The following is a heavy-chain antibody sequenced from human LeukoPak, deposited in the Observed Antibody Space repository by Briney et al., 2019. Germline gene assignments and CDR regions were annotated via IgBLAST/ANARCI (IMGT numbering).Heavy chain of an antibody. CDR1: GFTFDDYG. D-gene: IGHD2-2*01. Sequence: GGSLRLSCAASGFTFDDYGMSWVRQAPGKGLEWVSGINWNGGSTGYADSVKGRFTISRDNAKNSVYLQMNGLRAEDTAVYYCARVYCSSTSLPYYYYYMDVWGKGTTVTISS. CDR3: ARVYCSSTSLPYYYYYMDV. V-gene: IGHV3-20*04. CDR2: INWNGGST. J-gene: IGHJ6*03.